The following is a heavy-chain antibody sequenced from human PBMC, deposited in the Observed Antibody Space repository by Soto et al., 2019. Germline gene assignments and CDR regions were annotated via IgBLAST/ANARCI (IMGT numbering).Heavy chain of an antibody. CDR3: AKVTFSGDYYYSYGMDV. Sequence: LRLSCSASGFTFSAYGMHWVRQAPGKGLEWVAVTSYDGSTNFYADSLRGRFTISRDNSQNTLYLQMNSLRAEDTAVYYCAKVTFSGDYYYSYGMDVWGQGTTVTVSS. D-gene: IGHD1-26*01. CDR1: GFTFSAYG. V-gene: IGHV3-30*18. CDR2: TSYDGSTN. J-gene: IGHJ6*02.